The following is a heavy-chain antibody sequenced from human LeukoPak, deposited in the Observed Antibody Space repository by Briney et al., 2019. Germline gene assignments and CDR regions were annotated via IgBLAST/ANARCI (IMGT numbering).Heavy chain of an antibody. D-gene: IGHD1-1*01. V-gene: IGHV3-15*01. Sequence: GGSPRLSCAASGFSFTNAWMSWVRQAPGKGLEWVGRIKSKTEGATRDFAATVKGRFAISRDDSKNTLYLQMDSLKTDDTAVYYCTAGTGRSDFDYWGQGTLVTVSS. CDR3: TAGTGRSDFDY. CDR2: IKSKTEGATR. J-gene: IGHJ4*02. CDR1: GFSFTNAW.